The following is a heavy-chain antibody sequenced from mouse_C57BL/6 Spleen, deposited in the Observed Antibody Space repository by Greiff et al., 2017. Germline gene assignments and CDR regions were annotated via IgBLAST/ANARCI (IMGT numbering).Heavy chain of an antibody. CDR2: IHPNSGST. D-gene: IGHD2-1*01. J-gene: IGHJ2*01. Sequence: QVQLQQPGAELVKPGASVKLSCKASGYTFTSYWMHWVKQRPGQGLEWIGMIHPNSGSTNYNEKFKSKATLTVDKSSSTAYMQLSSLTSEDSAVYYGARGGIYYGNYDYFDYWGQGTTLTVSS. CDR1: GYTFTSYW. V-gene: IGHV1-64*01. CDR3: ARGGIYYGNYDYFDY.